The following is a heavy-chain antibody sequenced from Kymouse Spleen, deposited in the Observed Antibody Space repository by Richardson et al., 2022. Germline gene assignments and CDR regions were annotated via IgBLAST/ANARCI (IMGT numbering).Heavy chain of an antibody. CDR1: GFTFSSYA. CDR2: ISGSGGST. V-gene: IGHV3-23*04. CDR3: AKSSQSSSSHYYYYGMDV. J-gene: IGHJ6*02. Sequence: EVQLVESGGGLVQPGGSLRLSCAASGFTFSSYAMSWVRQAPGKGLEWVSAISGSGGSTYYADSVKGRFTISRDNSKNTLYLQMNSLRAEDTAVYYCAKSSQSSSSHYYYYGMDVWGQGTTVTVSS. D-gene: IGHD6-6*01.